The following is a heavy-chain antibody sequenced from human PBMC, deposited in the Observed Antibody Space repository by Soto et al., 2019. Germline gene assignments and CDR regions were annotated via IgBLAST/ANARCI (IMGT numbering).Heavy chain of an antibody. D-gene: IGHD3-22*01. V-gene: IGHV5-51*01. Sequence: GESLNISCKGSGYPFTTYWIGWVRQTPGKGLEWMVIIYPGGSDTRYSPSFQGQVTISADKSTRTAYLQWSSLKASDTAMYYCARRDSSGYSYFHXWGQVTLVTVSX. CDR2: IYPGGSDT. J-gene: IGHJ4*02. CDR3: ARRDSSGYSYFHX. CDR1: GYPFTTYW.